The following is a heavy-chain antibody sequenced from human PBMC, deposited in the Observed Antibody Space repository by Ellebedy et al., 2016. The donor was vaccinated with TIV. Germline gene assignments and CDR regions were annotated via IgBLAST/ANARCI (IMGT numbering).Heavy chain of an antibody. CDR1: GYTFTGYY. CDR2: INPNPGDT. Sequence: AASVKVSCKASGYTFTGYYMHWVRQAPGQGLEWMGWINPNPGDTEYAQKFQGRVTMTRDTSLSTAYMELPWLRSDDTAVYYCARGCSSISCSGDYYYSMVFWGQGTTVTVSS. CDR3: ARGCSSISCSGDYYYSMVF. D-gene: IGHD2-2*01. V-gene: IGHV1-2*02. J-gene: IGHJ6*02.